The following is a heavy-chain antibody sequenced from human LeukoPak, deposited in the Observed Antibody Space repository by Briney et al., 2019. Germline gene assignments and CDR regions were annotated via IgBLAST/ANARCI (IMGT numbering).Heavy chain of an antibody. CDR3: ARRVRGVQNWFDP. D-gene: IGHD3-10*01. J-gene: IGHJ5*02. CDR1: GDSIRGSNDY. V-gene: IGHV4-39*02. CDR2: VYYRGST. Sequence: SETLSLTCTVSGDSIRGSNDYWAWIRQPPGKGLEWIGSVYYRGSTYYSPSLKSRLTISVDTSKNRFSLKLISVTAADTAVYYCARRVRGVQNWFDPWGQGTLVTVSS.